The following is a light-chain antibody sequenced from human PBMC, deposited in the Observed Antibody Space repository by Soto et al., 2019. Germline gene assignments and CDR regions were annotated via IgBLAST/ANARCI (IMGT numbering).Light chain of an antibody. V-gene: IGKV1-17*01. J-gene: IGKJ1*01. CDR1: QGIRKD. CDR2: GAS. CDR3: LQHNHFPWT. Sequence: QMTQSPSSLSASVGDSVTITCRASQGIRKDLGWYQQKPGKAPQRLIYGASFLHTGVPSRFSGSGSGTEFTLTISSLLPEDFATYFCLQHNHFPWTFGQGTKV.